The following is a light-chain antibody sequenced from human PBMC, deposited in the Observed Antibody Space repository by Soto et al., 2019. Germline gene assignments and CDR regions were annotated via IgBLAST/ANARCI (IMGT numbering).Light chain of an antibody. CDR3: SEYTSISTWV. J-gene: IGLJ3*02. Sequence: QSALTQPASVSGSPGQSITISCTGTSSDVGGYNYVSWYQHHPGKAPKVIIYEVSNRPSGVSNRFSGSKSGNTASLTISRLQAEEGADYYCSEYTSISTWVFGGGPNPTVL. CDR1: SSDVGGYNY. CDR2: EVS. V-gene: IGLV2-14*01.